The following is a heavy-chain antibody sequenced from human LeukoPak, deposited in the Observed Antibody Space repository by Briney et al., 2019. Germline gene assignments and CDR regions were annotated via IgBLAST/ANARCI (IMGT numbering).Heavy chain of an antibody. D-gene: IGHD3-10*01. Sequence: PGGSLRLPCAASGFTMSTYEMNWVRQVPGKGLEWVSYINHRDGTTHYADSVKGRFTISRDDAKNSLHLQMNSLRAEDTAIYYCVRDDARGVEVWFDPWGQGTRVTVSS. CDR2: INHRDGTT. CDR3: VRDDARGVEVWFDP. V-gene: IGHV3-48*03. J-gene: IGHJ5*02. CDR1: GFTMSTYE.